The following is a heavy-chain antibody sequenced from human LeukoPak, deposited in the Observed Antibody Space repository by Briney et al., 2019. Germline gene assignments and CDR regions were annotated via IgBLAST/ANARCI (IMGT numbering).Heavy chain of an antibody. Sequence: PSETLSLICTVCGASIRSYYWSWIRQPPGKGLEWIGDIYYSGSIKYNPSLKSRVTMSVDTSKIQFSLKLSSVTAADMAIYYCARENPSGYYNRPIDYWGQGTLVTVSS. D-gene: IGHD3-22*01. CDR2: IYYSGSI. V-gene: IGHV4-59*01. CDR1: GASIRSYY. CDR3: ARENPSGYYNRPIDY. J-gene: IGHJ4*02.